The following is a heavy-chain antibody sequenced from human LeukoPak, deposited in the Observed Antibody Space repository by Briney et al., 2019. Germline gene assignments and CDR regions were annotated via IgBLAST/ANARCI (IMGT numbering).Heavy chain of an antibody. Sequence: GESLKISCKGSGYTFSTYWIGWVRQMPGKGLEWMGIIYPGDSDTRYSPSFQGQVTISADKSLNTAYLQWSSLKASDTAMYYCARAIGFSYDAFDIWGQGTMVTVSS. CDR2: IYPGDSDT. CDR3: ARAIGFSYDAFDI. J-gene: IGHJ3*02. CDR1: GYTFSTYW. D-gene: IGHD3-3*01. V-gene: IGHV5-51*01.